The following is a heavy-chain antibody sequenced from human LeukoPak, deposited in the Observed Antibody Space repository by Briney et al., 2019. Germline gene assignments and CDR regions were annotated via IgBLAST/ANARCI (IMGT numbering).Heavy chain of an antibody. CDR1: GYTFTSYG. Sequence: GASVKVSCKASGYTFTSYGISWVRQAPGQGLEWMGWISAYNGNTNYAQKLQGRVTMTTDTSTSTAYMELRSLRSDDTAVYYCARRGDSSSFPYYYYYMDVWGKGTTVTVSS. CDR3: ARRGDSSSFPYYYYYMDV. V-gene: IGHV1-18*01. CDR2: ISAYNGNT. J-gene: IGHJ6*03. D-gene: IGHD6-6*01.